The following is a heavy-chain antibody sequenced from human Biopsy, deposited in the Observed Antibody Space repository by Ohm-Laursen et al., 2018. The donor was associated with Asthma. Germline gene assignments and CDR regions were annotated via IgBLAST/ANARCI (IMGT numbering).Heavy chain of an antibody. J-gene: IGHJ5*02. CDR3: AIGEDDISDSGWFEH. V-gene: IGHV3-23*01. D-gene: IGHD2-21*02. Sequence: SLRLSCAASGFTFSTYAMNWVRQAPGKGLEWVSDISGNGGRTKYADFVTGRFTISRDNSKNTLYLQMNSLRAEDTALYYCAIGEDDISDSGWFEHWGQGTLVTVSS. CDR1: GFTFSTYA. CDR2: ISGNGGRT.